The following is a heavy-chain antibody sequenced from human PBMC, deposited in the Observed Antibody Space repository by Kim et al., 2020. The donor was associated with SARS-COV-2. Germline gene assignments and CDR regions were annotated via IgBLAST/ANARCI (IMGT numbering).Heavy chain of an antibody. CDR1: GFTFSSYS. CDR2: ISSSSSTI. J-gene: IGHJ6*02. V-gene: IGHV3-48*02. CDR3: AREIIIPVHYYYYGMDV. Sequence: GGSLRLSCAASGFTFSSYSMNWVRQAPGKGLEWVSYISSSSSTIYYADSVKGRFTISRDNAKNSLYLQMNSLRDEDTAVYYCAREIIIPVHYYYYGMDVWGQGTTVTVSS. D-gene: IGHD3-10*01.